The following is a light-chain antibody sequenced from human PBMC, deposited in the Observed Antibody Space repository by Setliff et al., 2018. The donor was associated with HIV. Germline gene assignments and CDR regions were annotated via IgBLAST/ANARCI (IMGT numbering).Light chain of an antibody. J-gene: IGLJ2*01. CDR1: TSDIGGYNF. V-gene: IGLV2-14*03. CDR2: AVT. CDR3: NPYTSRSTFI. Sequence: QSALAQPASLSGSPGQSITISCTGTTSDIGGYNFVSWYQQHPGKAPKLLIYAVTKRPSGVSARFSASKSGNTASLTISGLQDEDEADYDCNPYTSRSTFIFGGGTKVTVL.